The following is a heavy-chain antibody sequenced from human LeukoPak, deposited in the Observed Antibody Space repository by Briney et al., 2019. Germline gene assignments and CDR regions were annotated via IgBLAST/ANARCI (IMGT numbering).Heavy chain of an antibody. CDR2: INGDGSTT. V-gene: IGHV3-74*01. Sequence: GGSLRLSCAACGFTFSTYWMHWVRQAPGKELVWVSRINGDGSTTDYADSVKGRFTISRDNAKNTLYLQMNSLRAEDTSVYYCATISRSVSSHFDYWGQGTLVTVSS. CDR1: GFTFSTYW. CDR3: ATISRSVSSHFDY. J-gene: IGHJ4*02. D-gene: IGHD1-26*01.